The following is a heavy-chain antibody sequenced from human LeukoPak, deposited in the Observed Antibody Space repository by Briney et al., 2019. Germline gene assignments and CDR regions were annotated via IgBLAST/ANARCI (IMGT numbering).Heavy chain of an antibody. D-gene: IGHD3-9*01. Sequence: GRSLRLSCAASGFTFSSYGMHWVRQAPGKGLEWVAVIWYDGSNKYYADSVKGRFTISRDNSKNTLYLQMYSLRAEDTAVYYCAREGYFSRFDYWGQGTLVTVSS. CDR2: IWYDGSNK. CDR3: AREGYFSRFDY. CDR1: GFTFSSYG. V-gene: IGHV3-33*01. J-gene: IGHJ4*02.